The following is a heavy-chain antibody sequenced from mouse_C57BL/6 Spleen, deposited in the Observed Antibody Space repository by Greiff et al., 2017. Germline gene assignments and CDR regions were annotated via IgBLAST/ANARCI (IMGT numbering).Heavy chain of an antibody. CDR2: ISSGSSTI. D-gene: IGHD2-1*01. J-gene: IGHJ3*01. V-gene: IGHV5-17*01. CDR1: GFTFSDYG. Sequence: EVMLVESGGGLVKPGGSLKLSCAASGFTFSDYGMHWVRQAPEKGLEWVAYISSGSSTIYYADTVKGRFTISRDNAKNTLFLQMTSLRSEDTAMYDCARAYGNYGSWFAYWGQGTLVTVSA. CDR3: ARAYGNYGSWFAY.